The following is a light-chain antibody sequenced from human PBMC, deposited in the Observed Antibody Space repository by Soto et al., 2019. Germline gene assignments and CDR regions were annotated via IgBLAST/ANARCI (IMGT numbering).Light chain of an antibody. CDR2: DAS. J-gene: IGKJ1*01. V-gene: IGKV3D-15*01. Sequence: EIVMTQSPATVSVSPGERATLSCRASQSVSGNLAWYQQKPGQAPRLLIYDASTRATGIPARFSGSGSGTEFTLTISSLQSEDFAVYYCQQHYRTPRTFGHGTKVEIK. CDR1: QSVSGN. CDR3: QQHYRTPRT.